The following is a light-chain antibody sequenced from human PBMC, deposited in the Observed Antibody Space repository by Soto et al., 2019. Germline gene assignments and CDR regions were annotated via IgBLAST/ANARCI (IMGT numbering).Light chain of an antibody. Sequence: VVLPQSPATVSLSPGERVTLSCMASQSVNIYLAWYQQKPGQAPRLLIYDASNRATGVPARFSGSGSGTDFTLTITSLQPEDFATYYCQQSYVMPWTFGQGTKVDIK. J-gene: IGKJ1*01. CDR2: DAS. CDR1: QSVNIY. V-gene: IGKV3-11*01. CDR3: QQSYVMPWT.